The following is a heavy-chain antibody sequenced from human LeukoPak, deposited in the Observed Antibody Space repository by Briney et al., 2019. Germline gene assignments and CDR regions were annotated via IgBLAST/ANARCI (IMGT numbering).Heavy chain of an antibody. V-gene: IGHV3-48*01. J-gene: IGHJ6*03. D-gene: IGHD6-19*01. CDR1: GFTFSSYS. CDR2: ISSSSSTI. Sequence: PGGSLRLSCAASGFTFSSYSMNWVRQAPGKGLEWVSYISSSSSTIYYADSVKGRFTISRDNAKNSLYLQMNSLRAEDTAVYYCARDEMGRSSGPRTYYYYYYMDVWGKGTTVTVSS. CDR3: ARDEMGRSSGPRTYYYYYYMDV.